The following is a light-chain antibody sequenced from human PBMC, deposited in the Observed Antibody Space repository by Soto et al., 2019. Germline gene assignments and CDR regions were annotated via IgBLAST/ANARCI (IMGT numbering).Light chain of an antibody. Sequence: DIVMTQTPLSSPVTLGQAASISCRSSQSLVHNDGNTYFSWFQQRPGQPPRLLIYKVSDRFSGVPDRFSGSGAGTDFTLTISRVEAEDIGVYYCLQATQSSWTFGQGTKVEI. J-gene: IGKJ1*01. CDR1: QSLVHNDGNTY. V-gene: IGKV2-24*01. CDR2: KVS. CDR3: LQATQSSWT.